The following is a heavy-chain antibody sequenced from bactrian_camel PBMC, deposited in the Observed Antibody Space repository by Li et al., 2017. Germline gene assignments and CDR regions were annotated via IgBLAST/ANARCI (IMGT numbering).Heavy chain of an antibody. D-gene: IGHD3*01. CDR1: GFTLTGYW. Sequence: VQLVESGGGLVQPGGSLTLSCAASGFTLTGYWMYWVRQAPGKGLEWVSTINSGGGTTYYRDSVKGRFTFSRDNAKNTVNLQLNSLDSEDTAMYSCAKDATHYWVLNGMDSWGNGTQVTVS. CDR2: INSGGGTT. V-gene: IGHV3S1*01. J-gene: IGHJ7*01.